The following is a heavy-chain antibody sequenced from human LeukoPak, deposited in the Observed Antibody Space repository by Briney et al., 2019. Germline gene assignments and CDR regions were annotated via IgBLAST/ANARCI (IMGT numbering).Heavy chain of an antibody. CDR1: GFTFSGSA. V-gene: IGHV3-73*01. D-gene: IGHD3-10*01. CDR3: AKPFTMVRGVTDYYFDY. J-gene: IGHJ4*02. Sequence: GGSLRLSCAGSGFTFSGSAMHWVRQASGKGLEWVGRIRSKGNSYATAYAASVKGRFTISRDESKNTAYLQMNTLKTEDTAVYYCAKPFTMVRGVTDYYFDYWGQGTLVTVSS. CDR2: IRSKGNSYAT.